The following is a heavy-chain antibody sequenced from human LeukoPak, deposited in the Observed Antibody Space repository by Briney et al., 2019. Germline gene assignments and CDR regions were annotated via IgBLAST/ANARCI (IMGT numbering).Heavy chain of an antibody. Sequence: GGSLRLSWVVSGFSLSSHGMHWVRQAPGKGLEDVSAISSNGISTFYANSVKGRFTVSRDDSKNTVYPQMGSLRAEDMAVYYCVKWTNYYFALWGRGTLVTVSS. CDR1: GFSLSSHG. J-gene: IGHJ2*01. V-gene: IGHV3-64*01. CDR3: VKWTNYYFAL. CDR2: ISSNGIST. D-gene: IGHD2-8*01.